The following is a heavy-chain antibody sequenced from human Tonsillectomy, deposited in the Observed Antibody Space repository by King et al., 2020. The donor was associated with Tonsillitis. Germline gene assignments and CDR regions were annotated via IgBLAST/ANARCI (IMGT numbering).Heavy chain of an antibody. CDR1: GYTFTGYY. V-gene: IGHV1-2*04. J-gene: IGHJ4*02. CDR2: INPNSGGT. CDR3: ARDHGSGWYYFDY. D-gene: IGHD6-19*01. Sequence: VQLVESGAEVKKPGASVKVSCKASGYTFTGYYMHWVRQAPGQGLEWMEWINPNSGGTNYAQKFQGWVTMTRDTSISTAYMELSRLRSDDTAVYYCARDHGSGWYYFDYWGQGTLVTVSS.